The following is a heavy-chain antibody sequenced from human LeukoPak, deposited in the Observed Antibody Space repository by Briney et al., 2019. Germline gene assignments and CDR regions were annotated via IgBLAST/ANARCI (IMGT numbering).Heavy chain of an antibody. J-gene: IGHJ6*02. V-gene: IGHV4-39*01. CDR1: GGSISSSSYY. CDR3: ARQNDYYYYGMDV. CDR2: IYYSGSS. Sequence: SETLSLTCTVSGGSISSSSYYWGWIRQPPGKGLEWIESIYYSGSSYYNPSLKSRVTISVDTSKNQFSLKLSSVTAADTAVYYCARQNDYYYYGMDVWGQGTTVTVSS.